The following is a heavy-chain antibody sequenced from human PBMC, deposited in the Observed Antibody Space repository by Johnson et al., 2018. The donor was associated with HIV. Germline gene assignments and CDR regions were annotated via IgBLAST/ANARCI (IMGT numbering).Heavy chain of an antibody. CDR2: INGDGSRT. CDR1: GFTFSSYW. V-gene: IGHV3-74*01. CDR3: SREGVGTLDFTSTVRRVQSAFDL. Sequence: VQLVESGGGLVQPGGSLRLSCAASGFTFSSYWMHWVRQAPGTGLVWVSRINGDGSRTSYEDSVKGRFTIARDNSKNTLYLQMNSLRAEDTAVYYCSREGVGTLDFTSTVRRVQSAFDLWGQGTMFTVSS. D-gene: IGHD3-10*01. J-gene: IGHJ3*01.